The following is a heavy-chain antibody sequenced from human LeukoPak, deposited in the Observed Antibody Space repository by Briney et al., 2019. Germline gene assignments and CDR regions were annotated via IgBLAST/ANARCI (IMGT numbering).Heavy chain of an antibody. V-gene: IGHV4-39*01. CDR1: GGSISSSSYY. CDR2: IYYSGST. Sequence: PSETLSLTCTVSGGSISSSSYYWGWIRQPPGKGLEWIGSIYYSGSTYYNPSLKSRVTISVDTSKNQFSLKLSSVTAADTAVYYCAGGVCSGGSCYSEWNYWGQGTLVTVSS. D-gene: IGHD2-15*01. J-gene: IGHJ4*02. CDR3: AGGVCSGGSCYSEWNY.